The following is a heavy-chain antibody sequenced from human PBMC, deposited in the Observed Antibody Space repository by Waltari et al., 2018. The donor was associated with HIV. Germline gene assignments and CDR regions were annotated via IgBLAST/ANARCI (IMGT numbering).Heavy chain of an antibody. CDR2: ISSSGSTI. Sequence: EVQLVESGGGLVQPGGSLRLSCAASGFTFSSYEMTWVRQAPGKGLEWVSYISSSGSTIYYADSVKGRFTISRDNAKNSLYLQMNSLRAEDTAVYYCARDPSSGGMDVWGQGTTVTVSS. J-gene: IGHJ6*02. V-gene: IGHV3-48*03. CDR1: GFTFSSYE. CDR3: ARDPSSGGMDV. D-gene: IGHD2-2*01.